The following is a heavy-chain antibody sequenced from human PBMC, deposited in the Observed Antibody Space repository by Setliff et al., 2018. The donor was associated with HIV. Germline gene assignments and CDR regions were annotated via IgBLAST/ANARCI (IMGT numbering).Heavy chain of an antibody. V-gene: IGHV4-39*07. D-gene: IGHD2-21*01. CDR1: GGSISNSNYF. CDR3: ARSYCGGGLCFRGLDL. J-gene: IGHJ6*02. Sequence: PSETLSLTCTVSGGSISNSNYFWDWIRQPPGKGLEWIGSAGSADYGGNAYYNPSLKSRVTTSVETSKNQFSLKLTSVTAADTAVYYCARSYCGGGLCFRGLDLWGQGTTVTVSS. CDR2: AGSADYGGNA.